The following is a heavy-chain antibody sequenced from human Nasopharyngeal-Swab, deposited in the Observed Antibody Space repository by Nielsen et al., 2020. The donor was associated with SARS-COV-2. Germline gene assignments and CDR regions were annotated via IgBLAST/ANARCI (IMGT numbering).Heavy chain of an antibody. CDR1: GFTFSSYA. V-gene: IGHV3-23*01. CDR2: ISGSGGST. J-gene: IGHJ4*02. CDR3: AKDLSSLIGNLDY. Sequence: GESLKISCAASGFTFSSYAMSWVRQAPGKGLEWVSAISGSGGSTYYADSVKGRFTISRDNSKNTLYLQMNSLRAEDTAVYYCAKDLSSLIGNLDYWGQGTLVTVSS. D-gene: IGHD3-22*01.